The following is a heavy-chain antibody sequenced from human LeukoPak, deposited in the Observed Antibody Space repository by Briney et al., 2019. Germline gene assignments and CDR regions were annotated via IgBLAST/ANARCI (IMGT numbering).Heavy chain of an antibody. CDR1: GGSISIYY. J-gene: IGHJ4*02. D-gene: IGHD6-6*01. CDR3: ARHRGEAARPFDY. CDR2: IYYSGST. Sequence: SETLSLTCTVSGGSISIYYWSWVRQPPGKGLEWIGDIYYSGSTNYNPSLKRRVTISVDTSKNPFSLKLSSVTAADTAVYYCARHRGEAARPFDYWGRGTLVTVSS. V-gene: IGHV4-59*08.